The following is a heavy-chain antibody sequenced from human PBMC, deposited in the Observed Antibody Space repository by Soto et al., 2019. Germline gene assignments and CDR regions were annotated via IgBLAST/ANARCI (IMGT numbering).Heavy chain of an antibody. CDR1: GFTFSSYS. J-gene: IGHJ4*02. V-gene: IGHV3-48*01. Sequence: PGGSLRLSCAASGFTFSSYSMNWVRQAPGKGLEWVSYISSSSSTIYYADSVKGRFTISRDNAKNSLYLQMNSLRAEDTAVYYCARSPHGSGWPFFDYWGQGTLVTVSS. D-gene: IGHD6-19*01. CDR3: ARSPHGSGWPFFDY. CDR2: ISSSSSTI.